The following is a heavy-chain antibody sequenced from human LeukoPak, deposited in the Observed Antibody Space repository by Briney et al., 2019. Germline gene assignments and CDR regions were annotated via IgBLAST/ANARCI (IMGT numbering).Heavy chain of an antibody. CDR3: AKDNRDYFDY. Sequence: GGSLRLSCAASGFTFGSYAMSWVRQAPGKGLEWVSAISGGGSSIYYADSVKGRFTASRDNSKNTLYLQMSSLRAEDTAVYYCAKDNRDYFDYWGQGTLVTVSS. CDR2: ISGGGSSI. CDR1: GFTFGSYA. V-gene: IGHV3-23*01. D-gene: IGHD3-16*02. J-gene: IGHJ4*02.